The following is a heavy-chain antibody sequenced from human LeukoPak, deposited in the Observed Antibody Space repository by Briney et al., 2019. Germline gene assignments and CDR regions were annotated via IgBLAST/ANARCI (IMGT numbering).Heavy chain of an antibody. D-gene: IGHD2-15*01. V-gene: IGHV4-59*01. CDR2: IYYSGTT. J-gene: IGHJ2*01. Sequence: SETLSLTCTVSGGSISSYYWSWIRQPPGKGLEWIGYIYYSGTTDYNPSLKSRVTISVDTSKNQFSLKVTSVTAADTAVYYCARRAAYWYFDLSGRGKLVTVSS. CDR3: ARRAAYWYFDL. CDR1: GGSISSYY.